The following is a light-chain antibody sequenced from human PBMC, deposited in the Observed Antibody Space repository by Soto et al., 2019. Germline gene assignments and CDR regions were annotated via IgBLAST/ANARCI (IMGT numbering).Light chain of an antibody. CDR3: QQRVNWPT. CDR2: DAS. CDR1: QSVSSY. J-gene: IGKJ5*01. V-gene: IGKV3-11*01. Sequence: EIVLTQSPATLYLSPGERATLSCRASQSVSSYLAWYQQKPGQAPKLLIYDASNRATGIPARFSGSGSGTDFTLTISSLEPEDFAVYYCQQRVNWPTFGQGTRLEIK.